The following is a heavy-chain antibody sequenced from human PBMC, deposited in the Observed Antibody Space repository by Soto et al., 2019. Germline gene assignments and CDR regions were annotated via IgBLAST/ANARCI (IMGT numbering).Heavy chain of an antibody. Sequence: GGSLRLSCAASGGIFSSYAMSWVRQAPGKGLEWVSAISGSGTTAYYADSVKGRFTFSRDNSKKTMYLQMNSLRSEDTAVYYCARVLSRSGSTLRYFDYWGQGTLVTVSS. CDR2: ISGSGTTA. CDR1: GGIFSSYA. D-gene: IGHD1-26*01. V-gene: IGHV3-23*01. CDR3: ARVLSRSGSTLRYFDY. J-gene: IGHJ4*02.